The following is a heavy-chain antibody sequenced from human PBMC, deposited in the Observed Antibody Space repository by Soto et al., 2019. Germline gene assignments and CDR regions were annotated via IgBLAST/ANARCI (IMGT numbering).Heavy chain of an antibody. CDR1: GYTFTNYA. Sequence: ASVKVSCKASGYTFTNYAMHWVRQAPGQRLEWMGWINGGNGNTKYSQKFQGRVTVTRDTSASTAYMELSSLRSEDTAVYYCARGLYDILTGYSNWFDPWGQGTLVTVSS. D-gene: IGHD3-9*01. CDR2: INGGNGNT. J-gene: IGHJ5*02. CDR3: ARGLYDILTGYSNWFDP. V-gene: IGHV1-3*01.